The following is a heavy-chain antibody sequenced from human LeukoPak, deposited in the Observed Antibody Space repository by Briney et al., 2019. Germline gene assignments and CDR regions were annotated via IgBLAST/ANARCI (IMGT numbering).Heavy chain of an antibody. CDR3: ACRDLSSTWSYP. CDR1: GYSFTNYW. D-gene: IGHD6-13*01. Sequence: GESLKISWKGVGYSFTNYWSGGVRQMPGKGMEGMGVIYPGDSRVRYNPSFQGQVTISVDKSVSTAYLQWISLKASDTAMYYCACRDLSSTWSYPWGQGTLVTVSS. CDR2: IYPGDSRV. V-gene: IGHV5-51*01. J-gene: IGHJ5*02.